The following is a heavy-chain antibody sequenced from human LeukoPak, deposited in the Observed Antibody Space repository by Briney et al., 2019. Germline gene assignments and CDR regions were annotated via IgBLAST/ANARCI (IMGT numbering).Heavy chain of an antibody. V-gene: IGHV3-30-3*01. J-gene: IGHJ6*02. CDR1: GFTLSSYA. Sequence: GGSLRLSCAASGFTLSSYAMHWVRQAPGKGLEWVAVISYDGSNKYYADSVKGRFTISRDNSKNTLYLQMSSLRAEDTAVYYCARDEIVVVPAATAYYYYGMDVWGQGTTVTVSS. CDR2: ISYDGSNK. CDR3: ARDEIVVVPAATAYYYYGMDV. D-gene: IGHD2-2*01.